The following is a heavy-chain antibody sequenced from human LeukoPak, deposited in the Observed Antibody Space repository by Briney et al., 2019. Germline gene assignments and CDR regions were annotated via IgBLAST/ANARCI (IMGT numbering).Heavy chain of an antibody. CDR3: ASESSSFRKFDY. J-gene: IGHJ4*02. CDR1: GGSISSSSYY. Sequence: SETLSLTCTVSGGSISSSSYYWGWIRQPPGKGLEWIGSIYYSGSTYYNPSLKSRVSISVDTSKNQFSLKLSSVTAADTAVYYCASESSSFRKFDYWGQGTLVTVSS. V-gene: IGHV4-39*07. CDR2: IYYSGST. D-gene: IGHD6-6*01.